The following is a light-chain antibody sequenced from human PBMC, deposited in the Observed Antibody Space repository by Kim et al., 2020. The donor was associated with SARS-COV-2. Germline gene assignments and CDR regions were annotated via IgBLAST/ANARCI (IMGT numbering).Light chain of an antibody. CDR1: SSDVGSYNL. CDR3: CSYARTSTLI. J-gene: IGLJ2*01. Sequence: GQSITISCTGTSSDVGSYNLVSWYQQHPGKAPKLRIYEVTKRPSGVSNRFSGSKSGNTASLTISGLQAEDEADYYCCSYARTSTLIFGGGTQLTVL. CDR2: EVT. V-gene: IGLV2-23*02.